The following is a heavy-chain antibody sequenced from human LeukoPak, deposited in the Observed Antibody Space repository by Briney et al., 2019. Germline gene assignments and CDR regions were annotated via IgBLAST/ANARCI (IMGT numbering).Heavy chain of an antibody. CDR3: ATGDSSGYYPYYFDQ. Sequence: ASVKVSCKASGYSYTHYGIAWVRQAPGQGLEWMGWISGYNGGRNLAPKVQGRVTMTTDTSANIAYMELRSLRSEDTAVYYCATGDSSGYYPYYFDQWGQGTLVAVSS. J-gene: IGHJ4*02. V-gene: IGHV1-18*01. D-gene: IGHD3-22*01. CDR2: ISGYNGGR. CDR1: GYSYTHYG.